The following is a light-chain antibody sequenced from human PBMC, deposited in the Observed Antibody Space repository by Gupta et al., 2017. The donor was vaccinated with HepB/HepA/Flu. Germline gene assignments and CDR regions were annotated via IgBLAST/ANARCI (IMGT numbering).Light chain of an antibody. CDR1: QSVSSY. V-gene: IGKV3-11*01. J-gene: IGKJ2*01. CDR2: DAS. Sequence: EILLTQSPATLSLSPGERATLSCRASQSVSSYLAWYQQKPGQAPRLLIYDASNRATGIPARFSGSGSGTDVTLTISSREQEDFAVYYCQQRDDWPPYTFGQGTTLEIK. CDR3: QQRDDWPPYT.